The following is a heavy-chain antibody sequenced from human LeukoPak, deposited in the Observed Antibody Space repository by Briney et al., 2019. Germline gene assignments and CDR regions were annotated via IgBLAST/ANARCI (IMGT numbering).Heavy chain of an antibody. Sequence: GGSLRLSCAASGFTFDDYAMHWVQQAPGKGLEWVSGISWNSGSIGYADSVKGRFTISRDNAKNSLYLQMNSLRAEDTALYYCAKDMGYYDSSGYSALFDYWGQGTLVTVSS. CDR3: AKDMGYYDSSGYSALFDY. CDR2: ISWNSGSI. J-gene: IGHJ4*02. V-gene: IGHV3-9*01. CDR1: GFTFDDYA. D-gene: IGHD3-22*01.